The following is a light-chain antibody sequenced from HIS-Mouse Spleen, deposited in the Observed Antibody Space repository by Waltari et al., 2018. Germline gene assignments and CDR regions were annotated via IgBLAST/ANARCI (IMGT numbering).Light chain of an antibody. CDR2: QGS. CDR1: KLGDKY. CDR3: QAWDSSYSV. V-gene: IGLV3-1*01. Sequence: SYELTQPPSVSVSPGQTASITCSGDKLGDKYACWYQQKPGQSPVLVIYQGSKRPSGIPERVSGSNSGNTATLTISGTQAMDEADYYCQAWDSSYSVFGGGTKLTVL. J-gene: IGLJ2*01.